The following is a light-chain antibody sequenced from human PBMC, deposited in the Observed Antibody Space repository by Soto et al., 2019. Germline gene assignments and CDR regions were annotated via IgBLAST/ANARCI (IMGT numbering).Light chain of an antibody. J-gene: IGLJ1*01. V-gene: IGLV1-47*02. CDR1: SSNIGSNY. CDR2: SNN. CDR3: AAWDDSLSVRYV. Sequence: QSVQSQPPSASGTPGHRVTISCPGSSSNIGSNYVYWYQQLPGTAPKLLIYSNNQRPSGVPDRFSGSKSGTSASLAISGLRSEDEADYYCAAWDDSLSVRYVFGTGTKVTXL.